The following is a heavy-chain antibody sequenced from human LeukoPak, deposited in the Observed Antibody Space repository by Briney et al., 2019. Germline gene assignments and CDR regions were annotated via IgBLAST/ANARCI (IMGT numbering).Heavy chain of an antibody. J-gene: IGHJ4*02. D-gene: IGHD3-3*01. Sequence: QPGGSLRLSCAASGFTFSSYAMSWVRQAPGKGLEWVSAISGSGGSTYYADSVKGRFTISRDNSKNTLYLQMSSLRAEDTAVYYCAKDQYYDFWSGFYYWGQGTLVTVSS. CDR2: ISGSGGST. CDR3: AKDQYYDFWSGFYY. CDR1: GFTFSSYA. V-gene: IGHV3-23*01.